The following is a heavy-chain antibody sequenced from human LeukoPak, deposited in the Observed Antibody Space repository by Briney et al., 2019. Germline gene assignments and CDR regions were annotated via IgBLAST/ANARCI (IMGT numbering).Heavy chain of an antibody. V-gene: IGHV3-23*01. D-gene: IGHD3-9*01. CDR2: ISGTGGST. J-gene: IGHJ6*02. CDR3: AKRRLAYQFQSQYYGMDV. CDR1: GFTFSSYA. Sequence: PGGSLRLSCAASGFTFSSYAMSWVRQAPGKGLKWVSVISGTGGSTYYADSVKGRFAISRDNSKNTLFLQLNSLRVEDMAVYYCAKRRLAYQFQSQYYGMDVWGQGTTVTVSS.